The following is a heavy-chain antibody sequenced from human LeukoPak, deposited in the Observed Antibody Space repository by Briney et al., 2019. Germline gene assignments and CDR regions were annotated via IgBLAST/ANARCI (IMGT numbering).Heavy chain of an antibody. V-gene: IGHV5-51*01. J-gene: IGHJ5*02. CDR3: ARLPIDSSSTSCYSVSWFDP. CDR2: VYPGDSDT. CDR1: GYSFTSYW. Sequence: GESLKISCKGSGYSFTSYWIGWVRQMPGKGLEWMGIVYPGDSDTRYSPSLQGQVTISADKSISTAYLQWSSLKASDTAMYYCARLPIDSSSTSCYSVSWFDPWGQGTLVTVSS. D-gene: IGHD2-2*01.